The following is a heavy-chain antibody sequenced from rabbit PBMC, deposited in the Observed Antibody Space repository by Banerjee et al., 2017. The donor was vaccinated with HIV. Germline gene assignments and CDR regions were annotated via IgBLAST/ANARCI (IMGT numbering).Heavy chain of an antibody. Sequence: QEQLVESGGGLVQPGGSLKLSCKASGFGFSRYGMSWVRQAPGKGLEWIGYIDPVFGSTYYTSWVNGRFSISRENTQNTLYLQLNSLTAADTATYFCVRGASSSGYYSLWGQGTLVTVS. V-gene: IGHV1S47*01. CDR2: IDPVFGST. CDR3: VRGASSSGYYSL. J-gene: IGHJ3*01. D-gene: IGHD1-1*01. CDR1: GFGFSRYG.